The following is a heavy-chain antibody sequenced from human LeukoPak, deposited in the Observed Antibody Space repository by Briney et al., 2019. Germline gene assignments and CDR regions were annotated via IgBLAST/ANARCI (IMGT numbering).Heavy chain of an antibody. CDR2: ISYDGSNK. D-gene: IGHD3-22*01. CDR1: GFTFSSYA. J-gene: IGHJ4*02. CDR3: AKAGGYYDSSGYYSFDY. V-gene: IGHV3-30-3*01. Sequence: GGSLRLSCAASGFTFSSYAMHWVRQAPGKGLEWVAVISYDGSNKYYADSVKGRFTISRDNSKNTLYLQMNSLRAEDTAVYYCAKAGGYYDSSGYYSFDYWGQGTLVTVSS.